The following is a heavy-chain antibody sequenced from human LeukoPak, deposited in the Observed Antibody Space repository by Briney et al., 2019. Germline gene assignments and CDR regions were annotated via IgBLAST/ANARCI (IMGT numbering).Heavy chain of an antibody. CDR1: GYSISSGYY. CDR3: ASSIAARSPYFDY. Sequence: SETLSLTCTVSGYSISSGYYWGWIRQPPGKGLEWIGSIYHSGSTYYNPSLKSRVTISVDTSKNQFSLKLSSVTAADTAVYYCASSIAARSPYFDYWGQGTLVTVSS. D-gene: IGHD6-6*01. V-gene: IGHV4-38-2*02. J-gene: IGHJ4*02. CDR2: IYHSGST.